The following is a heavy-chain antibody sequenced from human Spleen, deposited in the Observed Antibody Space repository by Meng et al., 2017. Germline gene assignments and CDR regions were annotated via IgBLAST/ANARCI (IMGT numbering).Heavy chain of an antibody. J-gene: IGHJ5*02. D-gene: IGHD5-18*01. CDR3: AGVDVDTGVPS. CDR2: IFYTGPT. CDR1: GVSSVNSNW. V-gene: IGHV4-4*03. Sequence: VQPLVSAHGIVSPLWTRSRTCSFPGVSSVNSNWWRWVRQVPGKGLEWIGDIFYTGPTNYNPSLKRRVTISVDKSKHQFSLILTSVTAADTATYYCAGVDVDTGVPSWGQGTLVTVSS.